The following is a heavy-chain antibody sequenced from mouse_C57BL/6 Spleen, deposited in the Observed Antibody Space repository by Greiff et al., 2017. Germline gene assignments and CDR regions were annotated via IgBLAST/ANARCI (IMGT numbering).Heavy chain of an antibody. CDR3: ARWGYYYGSSYDY. CDR2: INPKNGGT. J-gene: IGHJ2*01. D-gene: IGHD1-1*01. CDR1: GYTFTDYY. Sequence: EVQLQQSGPELVKPGASVKISCKASGYTFTDYYMNWVKQSHGKSLEWIWDINPKNGGTSYNQKFKGKATLTVAKSSSTAYMELRSLTSEDSAVYYGARWGYYYGSSYDYWGQGTTLTVSS. V-gene: IGHV1-26*01.